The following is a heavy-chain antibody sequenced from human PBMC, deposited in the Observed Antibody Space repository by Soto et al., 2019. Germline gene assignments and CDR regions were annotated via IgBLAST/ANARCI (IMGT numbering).Heavy chain of an antibody. Sequence: ASVKVSCQASGYTFTSYGISWVRQAPGQGLEWMGWISAYNGNTNYAQKLQGRVTMTTDTSTSTAYVELRSLRSDDTAVYYCARVGGQLARDFDYWGQGTLVTVSS. V-gene: IGHV1-18*01. CDR3: ARVGGQLARDFDY. CDR2: ISAYNGNT. CDR1: GYTFTSYG. J-gene: IGHJ4*02. D-gene: IGHD6-6*01.